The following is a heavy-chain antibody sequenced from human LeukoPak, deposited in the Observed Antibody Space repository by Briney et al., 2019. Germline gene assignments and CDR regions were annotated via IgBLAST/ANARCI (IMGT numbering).Heavy chain of an antibody. V-gene: IGHV1-8*01. CDR1: GYTFTSYD. CDR3: ARDPTYCSGGSCYSNTPNWFDP. J-gene: IGHJ5*02. D-gene: IGHD2-15*01. CDR2: MNPNSGNT. Sequence: GASVKVSCMASGYTFTSYDINWVRQATGQGLEWMGWMNPNSGNTGYAQKLQGRVTMTRNTSISTAYMELSSLRSEDTAVYYCARDPTYCSGGSCYSNTPNWFDPWGQGTLVTVSS.